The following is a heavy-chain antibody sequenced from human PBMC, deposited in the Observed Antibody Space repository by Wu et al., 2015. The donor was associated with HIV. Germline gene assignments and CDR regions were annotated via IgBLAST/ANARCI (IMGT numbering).Heavy chain of an antibody. CDR3: ASPREDGPLVRYGPS. D-gene: IGHD2-8*01. Sequence: QVQLVQSGAEVKKPGSSVKVSCKASGGTFSSYAISWVRQAPGQGLEWMGWMNTYSGQPMYAQKDRDRVTMTIDRSTTTVYMELNSLSSEDTAIYFCASPREDGPLVRYGPSWGQGTTVTVSS. CDR1: GGTFSSYA. V-gene: IGHV1-69*06. J-gene: IGHJ6*02. CDR2: MNTYSGQP.